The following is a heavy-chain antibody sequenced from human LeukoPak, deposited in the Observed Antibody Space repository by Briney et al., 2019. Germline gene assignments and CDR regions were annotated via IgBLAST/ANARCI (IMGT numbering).Heavy chain of an antibody. V-gene: IGHV1-8*01. D-gene: IGHD3-22*01. CDR3: ARFYYDSTPSAFDI. CDR1: GYTFTSYD. J-gene: IGHJ3*02. Sequence: GASVKVSCKASGYTFTSYDINWVRQATGQGLEWTGWMNPNSGNTGYAQKFQGRVTMTRNTSISTAYMELSSLRSEDTAVYYCARFYYDSTPSAFDIWGQGTMVTVSS. CDR2: MNPNSGNT.